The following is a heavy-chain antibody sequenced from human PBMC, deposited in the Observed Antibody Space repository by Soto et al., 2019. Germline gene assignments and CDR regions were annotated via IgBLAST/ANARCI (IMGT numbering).Heavy chain of an antibody. Sequence: GESLKISCKGSGYSFTSYWIGWVRQMPGKGLEWMGIIYPGDSDTRYSPSFQGQVTISADKSISTAYVQWSSLKASDTAMFYCARHYGVVGALDVFDIWGQGTLVTVSS. CDR3: ARHYGVVGALDVFDI. CDR2: IYPGDSDT. J-gene: IGHJ3*02. D-gene: IGHD2-15*01. V-gene: IGHV5-51*01. CDR1: GYSFTSYW.